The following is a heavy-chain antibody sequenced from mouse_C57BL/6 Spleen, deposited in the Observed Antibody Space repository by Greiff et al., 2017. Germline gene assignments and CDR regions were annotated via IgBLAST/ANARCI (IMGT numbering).Heavy chain of an antibody. D-gene: IGHD2-4*01. CDR1: GYTFTDYY. CDR2: IYPGSGNT. J-gene: IGHJ2*01. Sequence: VQLQESGAELVRPGASVKLSCKASGYTFTDYYINWVKQRPGQGLEWIARIYPGSGNTYYNEKFKGKATLTAEKSSSTAYMQLSSLTSEDSAVYFCAREEGYDYDHFDYWGQGTTLTVSS. V-gene: IGHV1-76*01. CDR3: AREEGYDYDHFDY.